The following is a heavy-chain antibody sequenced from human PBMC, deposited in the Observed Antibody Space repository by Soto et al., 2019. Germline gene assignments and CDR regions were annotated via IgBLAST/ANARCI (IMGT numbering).Heavy chain of an antibody. CDR1: GFTFSDYA. J-gene: IGHJ4*02. Sequence: PGGSLRLSCAASGFTFSDYAMRRVRQAPGKGPEWVSTISENLYNIYYADSVRGRFTISRDNSKSTLYLQMNSLRADDTAVYYCATYQRQPGGFEYWGQGTLVTVSS. CDR2: ISENLYNI. CDR3: ATYQRQPGGFEY. D-gene: IGHD1-1*01. V-gene: IGHV3-23*01.